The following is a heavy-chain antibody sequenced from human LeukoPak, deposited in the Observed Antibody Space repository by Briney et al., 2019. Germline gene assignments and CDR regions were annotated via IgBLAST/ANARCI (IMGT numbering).Heavy chain of an antibody. D-gene: IGHD2-21*02. CDR1: DGSISSYY. J-gene: IGHJ4*02. Sequence: SETLSLTCTVSDGSISSYYWSWIRQPPGKGLEWIGYIYDSGSTNYNSSLKSRVTISVDTSKNQFSLKLSSVTAADTAVYYCARAAYCGGDCYYYFDYWGQGILVTVSS. CDR3: ARAAYCGGDCYYYFDY. V-gene: IGHV4-59*01. CDR2: IYDSGST.